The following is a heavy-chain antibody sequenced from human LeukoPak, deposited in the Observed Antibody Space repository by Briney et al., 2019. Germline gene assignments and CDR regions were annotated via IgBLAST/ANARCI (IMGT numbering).Heavy chain of an antibody. J-gene: IGHJ4*02. CDR1: GFTFSSYW. V-gene: IGHV3-7*01. CDR2: IKQDGSEK. Sequence: GGFLRLSCAASGFTFSSYWMSWVRQAPGKGLEWVANIKQDGSEKYYVDSVKGRFTISRDNAKNSLYLQMNSLRAEDTAVYYCARGPAVAPFSDFDYWGQGTLVTVSS. CDR3: ARGPAVAPFSDFDY. D-gene: IGHD6-19*01.